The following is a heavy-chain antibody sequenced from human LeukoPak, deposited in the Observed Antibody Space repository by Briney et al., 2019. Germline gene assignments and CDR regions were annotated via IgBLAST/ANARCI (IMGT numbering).Heavy chain of an antibody. Sequence: SETLSLTCTVSGGSISSYYWTWIRPPPGKGLEWMGYIYYSGSTNYNPSLKSRVTISVDTSKSQFSLKLSSVSAADTAVYYCARETVTTGHGMDVWGQGTTVTVSS. V-gene: IGHV4-59*01. CDR3: ARETVTTGHGMDV. J-gene: IGHJ6*02. CDR1: GGSISSYY. CDR2: IYYSGST. D-gene: IGHD4-17*01.